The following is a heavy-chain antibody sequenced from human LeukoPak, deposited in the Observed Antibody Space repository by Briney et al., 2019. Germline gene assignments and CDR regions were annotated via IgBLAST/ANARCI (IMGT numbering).Heavy chain of an antibody. J-gene: IGHJ4*02. CDR3: AKIGAPSYYDSSGPIDY. Sequence: PGGSLRLSCAASGFTFSSYAMSWVRQAPGKGLEWVSAISGGGGSTYYADSVKGRFTISRDNSKNTLYLQMNSLRAEDTAVYYCAKIGAPSYYDSSGPIDYWGQGTLVTVSS. CDR2: ISGGGGST. CDR1: GFTFSSYA. V-gene: IGHV3-23*01. D-gene: IGHD3-22*01.